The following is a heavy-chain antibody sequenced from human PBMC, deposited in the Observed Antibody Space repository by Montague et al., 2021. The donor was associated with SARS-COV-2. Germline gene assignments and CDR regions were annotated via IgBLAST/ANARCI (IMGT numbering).Heavy chain of an antibody. D-gene: IGHD3-10*01. Sequence: SLRLSCAASGFTFSSYWMSWVRQAPGKGLEWVANIKQDGSEKYYVDSVKGRFTISRDNAKSSLYLQMNSLRAEDTAVYYCARDSYGSGNYYYYYGMDVWGQGTTVTVSS. CDR3: ARDSYGSGNYYYYYGMDV. J-gene: IGHJ6*02. CDR1: GFTFSSYW. CDR2: IKQDGSEK. V-gene: IGHV3-7*01.